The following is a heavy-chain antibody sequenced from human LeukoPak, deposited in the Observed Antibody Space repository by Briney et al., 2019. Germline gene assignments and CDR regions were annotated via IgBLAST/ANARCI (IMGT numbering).Heavy chain of an antibody. Sequence: GGSLRLSCAASGFTFSSYAMHWVRQAPGKGLEWVAVISYDGSNKYYADSVKGRFTISRDNSKNTLYLQMNSLRAEDTAVYYCAKDRIAAALRGQGTLVTVSS. CDR2: ISYDGSNK. CDR3: AKDRIAAAL. J-gene: IGHJ4*02. D-gene: IGHD6-13*01. V-gene: IGHV3-30-3*01. CDR1: GFTFSSYA.